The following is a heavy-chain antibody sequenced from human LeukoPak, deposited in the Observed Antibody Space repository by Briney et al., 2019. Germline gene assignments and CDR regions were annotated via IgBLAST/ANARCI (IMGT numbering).Heavy chain of an antibody. V-gene: IGHV4-59*12. J-gene: IGHJ4*02. D-gene: IGHD2-21*01. Sequence: MASETLSLTCTVSGGSISSYYWSWIRQPPGKGLEWIGYIYYSGSTNYNPSLKSRVTISVDKSKNQFSLKLSSVTAADTAVYYCARLGLFNYWGQGTLVTVSS. CDR2: IYYSGST. CDR3: ARLGLFNY. CDR1: GGSISSYY.